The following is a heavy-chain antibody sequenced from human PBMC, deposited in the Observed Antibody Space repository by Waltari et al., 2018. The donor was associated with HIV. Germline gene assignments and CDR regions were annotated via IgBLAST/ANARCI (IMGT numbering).Heavy chain of an antibody. CDR1: GFTFSSYG. CDR2: IGYYGYNK. Sequence: QVYLMESGGGVVQPGGSLKLSCAASGFTFSSYGMHWVRQAPGKGLGGVAVIGYYGYNKCYADSVRGRFTFSRDNSKYTLSLQINSLRAEDTARYYCVKERGPFNGFDIWGQGTMVTVSS. J-gene: IGHJ3*02. D-gene: IGHD3-16*01. V-gene: IGHV3-33*06. CDR3: VKERGPFNGFDI.